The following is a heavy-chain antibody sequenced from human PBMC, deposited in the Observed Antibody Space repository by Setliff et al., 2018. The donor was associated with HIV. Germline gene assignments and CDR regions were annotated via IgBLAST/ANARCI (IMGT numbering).Heavy chain of an antibody. V-gene: IGHV1-24*01. J-gene: IGHJ3*02. CDR2: FDPEDDET. Sequence: AASVKVSCKASGYTFIGHYIHWVRQAPGEGLEWMGGFDPEDDETVYAEKFQGRVTMTEDTSTDTAYMALSSLRSEDTAMYYCATSGFYDILTGPTPGVFDIWGQGTMVTVSS. CDR1: GYTFIGHY. D-gene: IGHD3-9*01. CDR3: ATSGFYDILTGPTPGVFDI.